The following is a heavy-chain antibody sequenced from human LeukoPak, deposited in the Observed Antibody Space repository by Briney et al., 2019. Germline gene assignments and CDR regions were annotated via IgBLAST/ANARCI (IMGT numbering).Heavy chain of an antibody. V-gene: IGHV3-30*04. J-gene: IGHJ6*02. CDR1: GFSFSDNV. Sequence: PGRSLRLSCVVSGFSFSDNVFPWVRQAPGKGLEWVTYLSYDGVNAFYADSVKGRFTISRDTAGGTVSLQMDNLRVEDTAVYYCARGGRRDGTVSTYYFYAMDVWGQGTAVTVSS. CDR3: ARGGRRDGTVSTYYFYAMDV. CDR2: LSYDGVNA. D-gene: IGHD3-10*01.